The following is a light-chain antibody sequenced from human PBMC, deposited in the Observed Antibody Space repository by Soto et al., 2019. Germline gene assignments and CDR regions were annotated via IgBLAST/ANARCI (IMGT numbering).Light chain of an antibody. CDR1: QSVSSTY. CDR2: AAS. Sequence: EIVLTQSPGTLSLSPGERATLSCRASQSVSSTYLSWYQQKPGQAPRLLIYAASSRETGIPDTFSGSGSRTDFTLTISRLEPEDFAVYYCQQYDSSPYTFGQGTKLEIK. J-gene: IGKJ2*01. CDR3: QQYDSSPYT. V-gene: IGKV3-20*01.